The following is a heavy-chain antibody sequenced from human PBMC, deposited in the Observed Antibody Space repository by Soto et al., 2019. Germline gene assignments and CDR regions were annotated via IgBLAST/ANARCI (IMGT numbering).Heavy chain of an antibody. CDR1: GGSISSGGYS. Sequence: QLQLQESGSGLVKPSQTLSLTCAVSGGSISSGGYSWSWLRQPPGKGLEWIGSMYHSGSTYYNPSLKSRLTISIDRPKNRFSMQPRSVSVAATVGYYFARAPDYWGQGILVTVSS. V-gene: IGHV4-30-2*01. J-gene: IGHJ4*02. CDR2: MYHSGST. CDR3: ARAPDY.